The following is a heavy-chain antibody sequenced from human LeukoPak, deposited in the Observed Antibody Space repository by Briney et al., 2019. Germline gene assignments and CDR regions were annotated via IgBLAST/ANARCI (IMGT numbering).Heavy chain of an antibody. CDR1: GYTFTGYY. V-gene: IGHV1-2*02. J-gene: IGHJ4*02. D-gene: IGHD5-18*01. CDR2: INPNSGGT. CDR3: GRGYSYGKIDY. Sequence: ASVKVSCKASGYTFTGYYMHWVRQAPGQGLEWMGWINPNSGGTNYAQKFQGRVTMTEDTSTDTAYMELSSLRSEDTAVYYCGRGYSYGKIDYWGQGTLVTVSS.